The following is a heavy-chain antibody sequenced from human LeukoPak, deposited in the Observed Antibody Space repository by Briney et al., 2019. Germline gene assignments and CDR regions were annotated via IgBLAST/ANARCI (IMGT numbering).Heavy chain of an antibody. Sequence: GGSLRLSCVASGFTLRNYAMSWVRQAPGKGLEWVSSISHSDGDGSTNYADSVAGRVTISRDNSKNTLYLQMSSLRAEDTAVYYCVKDGVAVASVGYFDYWGQGTLVTVSS. CDR3: VKDGVAVASVGYFDY. V-gene: IGHV3-23*01. J-gene: IGHJ4*02. CDR2: ISHSDGDGST. D-gene: IGHD6-19*01. CDR1: GFTLRNYA.